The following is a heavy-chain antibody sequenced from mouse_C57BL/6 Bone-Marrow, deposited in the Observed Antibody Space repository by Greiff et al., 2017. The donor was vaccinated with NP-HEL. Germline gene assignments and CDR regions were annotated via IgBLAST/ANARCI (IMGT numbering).Heavy chain of an antibody. CDR2: ITHSGET. J-gene: IGHJ1*03. CDR3: ARDYVGYWYFDV. Sequence: VKLVESGPGLVKPSQSLFLTCSITGFPITSGYYWIWIRQSPGKPLEWMGYITHSGETFYNPSLQSPISITRETSKNQFFLQLNSVTTENTAMYYCARDYVGYWYFDVWGTGTTVTVSS. CDR1: GFPITSGYY. V-gene: IGHV12-3*01.